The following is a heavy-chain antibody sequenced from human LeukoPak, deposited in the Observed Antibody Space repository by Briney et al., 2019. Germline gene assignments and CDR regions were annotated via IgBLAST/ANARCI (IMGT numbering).Heavy chain of an antibody. CDR2: IIPIFGIA. D-gene: IGHD6-6*01. CDR1: GGTFSSYA. V-gene: IGHV1-69*04. CDR3: ARASSSRNWFDP. Sequence: SVKVSCKASGGTFSSYAISWVRQAPGQGLEWMGRIIPIFGIANYAQKFQGRVRITADKSTSTAYMELSSLRSEDTAVYYCARASSSRNWFDPWGQGTLVTVSS. J-gene: IGHJ5*02.